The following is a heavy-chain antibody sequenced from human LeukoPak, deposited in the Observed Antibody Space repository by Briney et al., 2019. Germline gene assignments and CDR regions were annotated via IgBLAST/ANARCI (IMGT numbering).Heavy chain of an antibody. CDR2: ISGSGYST. D-gene: IGHD4-17*01. CDR1: GFTFSNYA. CDR3: AKDYGDYAYYFHY. V-gene: IGHV3-23*01. J-gene: IGHJ4*02. Sequence: GGSLRLSCAASGFTFSNYAMNWVCQAPGKGLEWVSVISGSGYSTYYADSVKGRFTISRDNSKNTLYLQTNSLRAEDTAVYYCAKDYGDYAYYFHYWGQGTLVTVSS.